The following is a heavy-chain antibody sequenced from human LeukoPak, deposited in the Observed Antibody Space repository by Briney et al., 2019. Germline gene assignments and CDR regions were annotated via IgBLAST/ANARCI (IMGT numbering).Heavy chain of an antibody. V-gene: IGHV4-34*01. CDR2: INHSGST. Sequence: PSETLSLTCAVYGGSFSGYYCSWIRQPPGKGLEWIGEINHSGSTNYNPSLKSRVTISVDTSKNHFSLKLSSVTAADTAVYYCARGIVVVPAAISLSRPGARFDYWGQGTLVTVSS. D-gene: IGHD2-2*02. J-gene: IGHJ4*02. CDR1: GGSFSGYY. CDR3: ARGIVVVPAAISLSRPGARFDY.